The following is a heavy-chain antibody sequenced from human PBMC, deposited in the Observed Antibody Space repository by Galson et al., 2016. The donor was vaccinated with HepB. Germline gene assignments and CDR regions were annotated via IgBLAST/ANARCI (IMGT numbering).Heavy chain of an antibody. CDR2: ISYDGRT. V-gene: IGHV4-59*12. J-gene: IGHJ4*02. CDR1: GGSISSSF. D-gene: IGHD2-8*02. Sequence: SETLSLTCTVSGGSISSSFWTWIRQPPGKPLEWIGYISYDGRTNYNPSLNSPVTISADTSNNQFSLRLPSLTAADTAVYYCASRPGGASVYYGVFDYWGQGALVTVSS. CDR3: ASRPGGASVYYGVFDY.